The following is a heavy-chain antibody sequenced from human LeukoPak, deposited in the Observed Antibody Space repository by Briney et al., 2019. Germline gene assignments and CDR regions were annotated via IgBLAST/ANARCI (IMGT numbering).Heavy chain of an antibody. CDR3: ARAYSSTFDY. D-gene: IGHD6-13*01. V-gene: IGHV3-7*04. Sequence: GGSLRLSCAASEFTFSDYWMHWVRQAPGKGLEWVAIIKQDGTQKFYVDPVRGRFSISRDNAKNSLYLQMNNLRVEDTAVYYCARAYSSTFDYWGQGTLVTVSS. CDR2: IKQDGTQK. CDR1: EFTFSDYW. J-gene: IGHJ4*02.